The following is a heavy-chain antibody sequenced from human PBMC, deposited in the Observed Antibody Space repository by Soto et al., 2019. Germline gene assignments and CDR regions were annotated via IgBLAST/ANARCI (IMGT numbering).Heavy chain of an antibody. Sequence: PGGSLRLSCAASGFTFTSYEMNWVRQAPGKGLEWVSYISSSGGTIYYTGSVKGRFTTSRDNAKNSLYLQMNSLRAEDTAVYYCASARGYTAYDPTWAGWFDPWGQGTLVTVSS. V-gene: IGHV3-48*03. CDR3: ASARGYTAYDPTWAGWFDP. J-gene: IGHJ5*02. CDR2: ISSSGGTI. CDR1: GFTFTSYE. D-gene: IGHD5-12*01.